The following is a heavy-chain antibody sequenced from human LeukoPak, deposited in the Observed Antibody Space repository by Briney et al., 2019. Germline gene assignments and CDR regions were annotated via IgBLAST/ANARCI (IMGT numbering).Heavy chain of an antibody. D-gene: IGHD3-10*01. CDR3: AHRPVLLWFEGYFDY. CDR1: GFSLSTSGVG. Sequence: ESGPTLVKPTQTLTLTCTFSGFSLSTSGVGVGWIRQPPGKALEWLALIYWDDDKRYSPSLKSRLTITKDTSKNQVVLTMTNMGPVDTATYYCAHRPVLLWFEGYFDYWGQGTLVTVSS. CDR2: IYWDDDK. J-gene: IGHJ4*02. V-gene: IGHV2-5*02.